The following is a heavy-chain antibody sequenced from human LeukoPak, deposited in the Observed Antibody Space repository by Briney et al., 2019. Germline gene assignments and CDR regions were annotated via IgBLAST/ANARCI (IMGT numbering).Heavy chain of an antibody. J-gene: IGHJ4*02. CDR1: GFTFSSYW. CDR3: ARDLSYGFDY. Sequence: PGGSLRLSCAASGFTFSSYWMHWVRQAPGKGLVWVSRIKTDGSSTTYADSVKGRFTISRDNAKNTPYLQMNSLRAEDTAVYYCARDLSYGFDYWGQGTLVTVS. V-gene: IGHV3-74*01. CDR2: IKTDGSST. D-gene: IGHD1-26*01.